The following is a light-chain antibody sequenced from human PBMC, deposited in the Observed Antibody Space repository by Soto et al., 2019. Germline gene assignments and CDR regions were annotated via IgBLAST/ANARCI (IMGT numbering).Light chain of an antibody. J-gene: IGKJ5*01. CDR3: HSRA. Sequence: IQLTQTPSTLSASVGDAVTITCRASQTSSRWLAWYQQKPGRAPKLLIYDASTLESGVPSRFSGSGSETEFTLTISRLQPDDFATYFCHSRAFGQGTRLEIK. CDR2: DAS. V-gene: IGKV1-5*01. CDR1: QTSSRW.